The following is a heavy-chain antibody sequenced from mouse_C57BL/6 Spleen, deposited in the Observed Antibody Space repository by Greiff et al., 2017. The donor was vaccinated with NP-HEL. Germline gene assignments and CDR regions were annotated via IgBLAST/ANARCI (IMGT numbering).Heavy chain of an antibody. CDR1: GYTFTSYW. Sequence: QVQLQQSGTELVKPGASVKLSCKASGYTFTSYWMHWVKQRPGQGLEWIGNINPSNGGTNYNEKFKSKATLTVDKSSSTAYMQLSSLTSEDSAVYYCAREPPLSPYFDVWGTGTTVTVSS. CDR2: INPSNGGT. CDR3: AREPPLSPYFDV. V-gene: IGHV1-53*01. J-gene: IGHJ1*03.